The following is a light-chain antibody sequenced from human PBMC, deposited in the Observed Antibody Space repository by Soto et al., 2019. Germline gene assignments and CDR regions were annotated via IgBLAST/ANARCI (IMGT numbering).Light chain of an antibody. CDR3: QQYGSSPLFT. CDR2: GAS. J-gene: IGKJ3*01. Sequence: EIVLTQSPGTLSLSPGERATLSCRASQSVSRSFLAWYQQKPGQAPRLLIYGASARDTGIPDRFSGSGSGTDFTLTISRLEPEDSAVYYCQQYGSSPLFTFGPGTKVDIK. V-gene: IGKV3-20*01. CDR1: QSVSRSF.